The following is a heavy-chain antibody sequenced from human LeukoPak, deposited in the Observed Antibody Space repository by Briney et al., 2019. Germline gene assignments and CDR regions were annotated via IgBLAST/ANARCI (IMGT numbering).Heavy chain of an antibody. V-gene: IGHV3-74*01. CDR3: ARDQSSVFDY. D-gene: IGHD3-22*01. CDR2: INRDGSST. Sequence: PGGSLRLSCAASVFTFSSYWMHWVRQGPGKGLVWVSRINRDGSSTTYADYVKGRFHISRDNAKNTLYLQMNSLRAEDTAVYYCARDQSSVFDYWGQGTLVTVSS. CDR1: VFTFSSYW. J-gene: IGHJ4*02.